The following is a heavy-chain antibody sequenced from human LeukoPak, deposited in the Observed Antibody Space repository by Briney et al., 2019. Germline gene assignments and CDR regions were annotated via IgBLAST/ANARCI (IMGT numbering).Heavy chain of an antibody. CDR3: ARGRSGTTFYYYYYGMDV. Sequence: PSETLSLTCAVYGGSFSGYYWSWIRQPPGKGLEWIGEINHSGSTNYNPSLKSRVTISVDTSKNQFSLKLSSVTAADTAVYYCARGRSGTTFYYYYYGMDVWGKGTTVTVSS. V-gene: IGHV4-34*01. CDR2: INHSGST. CDR1: GGSFSGYY. D-gene: IGHD1-1*01. J-gene: IGHJ6*04.